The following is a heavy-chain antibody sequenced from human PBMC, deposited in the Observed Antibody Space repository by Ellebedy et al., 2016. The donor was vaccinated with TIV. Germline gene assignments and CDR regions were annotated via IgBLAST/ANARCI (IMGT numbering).Heavy chain of an antibody. J-gene: IGHJ4*02. D-gene: IGHD3-10*01. V-gene: IGHV3-30*04. CDR1: GFIFGSYP. CDR2: ISYDGSDK. Sequence: GESLKISXAASGFIFGSYPMHWVRQAPGKGLEWLAFISYDGSDKYYADSVKGRFTISRDNSKNTLYLQMNSLRAEDTAVYYCARDPEGAYYYGSGKFDYWGQGTLVTVSS. CDR3: ARDPEGAYYYGSGKFDY.